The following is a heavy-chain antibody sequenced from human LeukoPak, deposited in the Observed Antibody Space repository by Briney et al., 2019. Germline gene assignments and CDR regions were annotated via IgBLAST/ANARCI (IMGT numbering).Heavy chain of an antibody. J-gene: IGHJ3*02. V-gene: IGHV3-23*01. CDR3: AKDITVGGYCSSTSCYNGAFDI. CDR2: LTGSGHSI. Sequence: PGGSLRLSCAASGFTFSSYAMSWVRQAPGKGLEWVSGLTGSGHSIYYAYSAKGRFTISRDNSKNTLYLQMNSLRAEDTAVYYCAKDITVGGYCSSTSCYNGAFDIRGQGTMVAVSS. D-gene: IGHD2-2*02. CDR1: GFTFSSYA.